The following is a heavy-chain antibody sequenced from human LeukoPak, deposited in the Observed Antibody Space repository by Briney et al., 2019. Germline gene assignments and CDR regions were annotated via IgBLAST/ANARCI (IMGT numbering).Heavy chain of an antibody. CDR3: ARGGVFLWFRESTDYYYYGMDV. CDR1: GGSFSGYS. CDR2: INHSGST. D-gene: IGHD3-10*01. V-gene: IGHV4-34*01. Sequence: PSETLSLTCAVYGGSFSGYSWSWIRQPPGKGLEWIGEINHSGSTNYNPSLKSRVTISVDTSKNQFSLKLSSVTAADTAVYYCARGGVFLWFRESTDYYYYGMDVWGQGTTVTVS. J-gene: IGHJ6*02.